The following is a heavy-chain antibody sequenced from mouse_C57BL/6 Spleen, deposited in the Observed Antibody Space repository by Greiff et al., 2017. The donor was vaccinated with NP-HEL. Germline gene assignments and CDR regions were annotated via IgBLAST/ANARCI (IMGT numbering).Heavy chain of an antibody. D-gene: IGHD2-4*01. CDR1: GFTFSNYW. Sequence: EVKLEESGGGLVQPGGSMKLSCVASGFTFSNYWMNWVRQSPEKGLEWVAQIRLKSDNYATHYAESVKGRFTISRDDSKSSVYLQMNNLRAEDTGIYYCTKIYDYDDYYAMDYWGQGTSVTVSS. CDR3: TKIYDYDDYYAMDY. J-gene: IGHJ4*01. V-gene: IGHV6-3*01. CDR2: IRLKSDNYAT.